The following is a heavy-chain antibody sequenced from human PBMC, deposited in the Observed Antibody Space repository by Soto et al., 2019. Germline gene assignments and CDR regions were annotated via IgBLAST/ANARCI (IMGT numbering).Heavy chain of an antibody. V-gene: IGHV3-30-3*01. CDR2: ISYDGSNK. J-gene: IGHJ3*02. Sequence: GGSLRLSCAASGFTFSSYSMHWVRQAPGKGLEWVAVISYDGSNKYYADSVKGRFTISRDNSKNTLYLQMNSLRAEDTAVYYCARATAMAPDDAFDIWGQGTMVTVSS. D-gene: IGHD5-18*01. CDR1: GFTFSSYS. CDR3: ARATAMAPDDAFDI.